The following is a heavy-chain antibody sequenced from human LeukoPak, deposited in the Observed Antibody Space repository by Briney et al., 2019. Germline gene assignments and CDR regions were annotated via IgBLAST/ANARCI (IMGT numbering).Heavy chain of an antibody. Sequence: SETLSLTCAVYGGSFSGYYWSWIRQPPGKGLEWIGEINHSGSTNYNPSLKSRVTISVDTSKNQFSLKLSSVTAADTAVYYCASLTAAGLLDYWGQGTLVTVSS. CDR3: ASLTAAGLLDY. CDR2: INHSGST. CDR1: GGSFSGYY. J-gene: IGHJ4*02. D-gene: IGHD6-13*01. V-gene: IGHV4-34*01.